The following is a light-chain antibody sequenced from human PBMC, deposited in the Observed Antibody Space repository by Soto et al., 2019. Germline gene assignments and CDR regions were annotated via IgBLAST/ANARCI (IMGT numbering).Light chain of an antibody. Sequence: QSALTQPASVSGSPGQSITISCTGTSSDVGSYNLVSWYQQHPGNAPKLMIYEVSQRPSGVSNRFSGSKSGNTAFLTISGLQAEDEADYYCCSYAGTRTYVVFGGGTKLTVL. CDR1: SSDVGSYNL. J-gene: IGLJ2*01. V-gene: IGLV2-23*02. CDR2: EVS. CDR3: CSYAGTRTYVV.